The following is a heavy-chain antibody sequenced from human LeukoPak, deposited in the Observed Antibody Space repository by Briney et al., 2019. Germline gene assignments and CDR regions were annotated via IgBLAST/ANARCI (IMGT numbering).Heavy chain of an antibody. CDR3: ARVPPGYSSSWSPGAYYGMDV. Sequence: SENLSLTCTVSGVSISSYYRGWLRQPPGNGLEWIGYTNYSGTNNYNPSLKRRATIPVDTSKNTFSLKLSSVTAADTAVYCCARVPPGYSSSWSPGAYYGMDVWGQGSTVTVSS. J-gene: IGHJ6*02. CDR1: GVSISSYY. CDR2: TNYSGTN. V-gene: IGHV4-59*01. D-gene: IGHD6-13*01.